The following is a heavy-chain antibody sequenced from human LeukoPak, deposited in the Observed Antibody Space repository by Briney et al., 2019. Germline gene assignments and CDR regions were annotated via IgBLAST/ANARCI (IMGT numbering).Heavy chain of an antibody. D-gene: IGHD3-3*01. V-gene: IGHV3-9*01. CDR3: AKTRGYDFWSGYFDY. CDR2: ISWNSGSI. Sequence: PGGSLRLSCAASGFTFDDYAMHWVRQAPGKGLEWVSGISWNSGSIGYADSVKGRFTISRDSAKNSLYLQMNSLRAEDTALYYCAKTRGYDFWSGYFDYWGQGTLVTVSS. J-gene: IGHJ4*02. CDR1: GFTFDDYA.